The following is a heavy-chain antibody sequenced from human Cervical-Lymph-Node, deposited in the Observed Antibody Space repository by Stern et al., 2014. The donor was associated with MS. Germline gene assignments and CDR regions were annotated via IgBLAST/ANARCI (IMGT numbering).Heavy chain of an antibody. CDR3: ARDLGLYSGSYLGFDY. Sequence: EMQLVESGGGLVKPGGSLRLSCAASGFTFSYYSMNWVRQAPGKGLEWVSSISSSSSYIYYADSVKGRFTISRDNAKNSLYLQMNSLRAEDTAVYYCARDLGLYSGSYLGFDYWGQGILVTVSS. CDR1: GFTFSYYS. CDR2: ISSSSSYI. J-gene: IGHJ4*02. V-gene: IGHV3-21*01. D-gene: IGHD1-26*01.